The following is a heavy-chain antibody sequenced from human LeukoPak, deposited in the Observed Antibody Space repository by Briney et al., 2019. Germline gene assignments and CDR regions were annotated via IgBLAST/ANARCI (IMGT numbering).Heavy chain of an antibody. J-gene: IGHJ5*02. CDR3: ARDRRALGFDP. CDR1: GYSISSGYY. Sequence: PSETLSLTCAVSGYSISSGYYWGWIRQPPGKGLEWIGSIYHSGSTYYNPSLKGRVTISVDTSKNQFSLKLSSVTAADTAVYYCARDRRALGFDPWGQGTLVTVSS. V-gene: IGHV4-38-2*02. CDR2: IYHSGST.